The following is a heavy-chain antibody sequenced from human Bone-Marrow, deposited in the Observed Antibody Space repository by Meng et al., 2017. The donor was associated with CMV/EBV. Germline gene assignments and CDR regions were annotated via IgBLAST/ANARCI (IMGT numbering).Heavy chain of an antibody. Sequence: GESLKISCAASGFTFSSYAMHWVRQAPGKGLEWVAVISYDGSNKYYADSVRGRFTISRDNSKNTLYLQMNSLRAEDTAVYYCLYGGNSGGFDYWGQGTLVTVSS. CDR1: GFTFSSYA. CDR2: ISYDGSNK. V-gene: IGHV3-30*04. D-gene: IGHD4-23*01. J-gene: IGHJ4*02. CDR3: LYGGNSGGFDY.